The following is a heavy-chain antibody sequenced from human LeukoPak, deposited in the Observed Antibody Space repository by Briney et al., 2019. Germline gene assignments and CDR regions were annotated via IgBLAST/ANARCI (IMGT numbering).Heavy chain of an antibody. J-gene: IGHJ4*02. CDR1: GGSISSGGYS. V-gene: IGHV4-30-2*01. CDR2: IYPSGST. CDR3: ARTAVGVPFDY. D-gene: IGHD3-16*01. Sequence: PSETLSLTCAVSGGSISSGGYSWSWIRQPPGKGLEWIGYIYPSGSTYYNPSLKSRVTISVDRSKNQFSLKLSSVTAADTAVYHCARTAVGVPFDYWGQGTLVTVSS.